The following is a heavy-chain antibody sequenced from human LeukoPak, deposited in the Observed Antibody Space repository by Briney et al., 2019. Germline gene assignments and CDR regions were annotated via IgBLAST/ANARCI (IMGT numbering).Heavy chain of an antibody. CDR3: ARVPGIAAAGIS. J-gene: IGHJ5*02. D-gene: IGHD6-13*01. CDR1: GGSISSSSYY. V-gene: IGHV4-39*07. CDR2: IYYSGST. Sequence: SETLSLTCTVSGGSISSSSYYWGWIRQPPGKGLEWIGSIYYSGSTYYNPSLKSRVTISVYTSKNQFSLKLSSVTAADTAVYYCARVPGIAAAGISWGQGTLVTVSS.